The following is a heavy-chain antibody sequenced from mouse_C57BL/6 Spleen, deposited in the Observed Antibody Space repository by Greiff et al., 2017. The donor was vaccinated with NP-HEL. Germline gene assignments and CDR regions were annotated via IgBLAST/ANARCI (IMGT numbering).Heavy chain of an antibody. CDR3: TGYSRGLAY. CDR2: IRLKSDNYAT. CDR1: GFTFSNYW. J-gene: IGHJ3*01. V-gene: IGHV6-3*01. Sequence: EVKLVESGGGLVQPGGSMKLSCVASGFTFSNYWMNWVRQSPEKGLEWVAQIRLKSDNYATHYAESVKGRFTISRDDSKSSVYLQMNNLRAEDTGIYYCTGYSRGLAYWGQGTLVTVSA.